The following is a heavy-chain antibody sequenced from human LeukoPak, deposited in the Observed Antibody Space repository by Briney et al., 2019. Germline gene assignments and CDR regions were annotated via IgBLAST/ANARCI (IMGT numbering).Heavy chain of an antibody. V-gene: IGHV5-51*01. Sequence: GESLKISCKGSGYSFTNYWIGWVRQMPGKGLEWMGIIYPGDSDTRYSPSFQGQVIISADKSISTAYLQWSSLKASDTAMYYCARRKYYYGSGSYSTRFDIWGQGTMVTVSS. CDR2: IYPGDSDT. D-gene: IGHD3-10*01. CDR3: ARRKYYYGSGSYSTRFDI. J-gene: IGHJ3*02. CDR1: GYSFTNYW.